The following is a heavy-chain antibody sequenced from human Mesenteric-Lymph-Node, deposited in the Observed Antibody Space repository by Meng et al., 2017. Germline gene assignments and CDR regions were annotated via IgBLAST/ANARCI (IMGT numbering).Heavy chain of an antibody. V-gene: IGHV1-69*13. CDR2: IIPIFGTA. J-gene: IGHJ4*02. CDR1: GGTFSSYA. CDR3: ARSSTVIGYFDY. Sequence: SVKVSCKASGGTFSSYAISWVRQAPGQGLEWMGGIIPIFGTANYAQKFQGRVTITADESTSTAYMELSSLRSEDTAVYYCARSSTVIGYFDYWGQGTLVTVSS. D-gene: IGHD3-22*01.